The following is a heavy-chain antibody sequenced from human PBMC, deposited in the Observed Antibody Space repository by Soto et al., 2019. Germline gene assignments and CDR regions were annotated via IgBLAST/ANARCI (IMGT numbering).Heavy chain of an antibody. CDR1: GGTFSNHA. CDR2: IIPMFPTA. D-gene: IGHD2-21*02. Sequence: SVKVSCKASGGTFSNHAISWVRQAPGQGLEWVGGIIPMFPTADYAQRFQGRVTITADDSTTTVYMELSGLRSEDTAMYYCARDDATYCGGDCYRYFYYGMDVWGQGTTVTVSS. J-gene: IGHJ6*02. V-gene: IGHV1-69*13. CDR3: ARDDATYCGGDCYRYFYYGMDV.